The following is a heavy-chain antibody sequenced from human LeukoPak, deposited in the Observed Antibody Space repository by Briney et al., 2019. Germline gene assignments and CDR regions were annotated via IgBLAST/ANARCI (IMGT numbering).Heavy chain of an antibody. V-gene: IGHV1-18*01. J-gene: IGHJ4*02. CDR3: ARGVSPLRNMYYFDY. D-gene: IGHD2/OR15-2a*01. Sequence: ASVKVSCKASGYTFTSYGISWVRQAPGQGLEWMGWISAYNGNTNYAQKLQGRVTMTTDTSTSTAYMELRSLRSDDTAVYYCARGVSPLRNMYYFDYWGQGTLVTVSS. CDR1: GYTFTSYG. CDR2: ISAYNGNT.